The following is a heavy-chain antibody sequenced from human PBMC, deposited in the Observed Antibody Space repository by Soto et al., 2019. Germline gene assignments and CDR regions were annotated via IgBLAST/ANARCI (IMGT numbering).Heavy chain of an antibody. CDR3: ARVNFGDYDLYYYMDV. V-gene: IGHV1-3*01. J-gene: IGHJ6*03. D-gene: IGHD4-17*01. CDR1: GYTFTSYA. CDR2: INAGNGNT. Sequence: ASVKVSCKASGYTFTSYAMHWVRQAPGQRLEWMGWINAGNGNTKYPQKFQGRVTITRDTSASTAYMELSSLRSEDTAVYYCARVNFGDYDLYYYMDVWGKGTTVTVSS.